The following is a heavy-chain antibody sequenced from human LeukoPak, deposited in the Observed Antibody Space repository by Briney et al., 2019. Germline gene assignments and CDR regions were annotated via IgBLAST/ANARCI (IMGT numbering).Heavy chain of an antibody. Sequence: ASVKVSCKASGYTFTGYYMHWVRQAPGQGLEWLGWINPNSGVTNYAQKFQGRITMTRDTPITTVYMELSSLTSDDTAVYYCGSGQWLVGVFYWGQGTLVTVSS. CDR3: GSGQWLVGVFY. V-gene: IGHV1-2*02. D-gene: IGHD6-19*01. CDR2: INPNSGVT. J-gene: IGHJ4*02. CDR1: GYTFTGYY.